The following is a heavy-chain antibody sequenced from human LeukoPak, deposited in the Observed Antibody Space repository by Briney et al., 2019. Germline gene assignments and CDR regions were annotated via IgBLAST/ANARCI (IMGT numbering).Heavy chain of an antibody. CDR1: GGSIRSSYYY. CDR2: IYDSGST. V-gene: IGHV4-39*07. J-gene: IGHJ6*02. Sequence: SETLSLTCTVSGGSIRSSYYYWGWIRQPPGKGLEWIGSIYDSGSTYYNPSLKSRVTISVDTSKNQFSLNLSSVTAADTAIYYCARDTGYLGSNYGMDVWGQGTTVTVSS. D-gene: IGHD3-22*01. CDR3: ARDTGYLGSNYGMDV.